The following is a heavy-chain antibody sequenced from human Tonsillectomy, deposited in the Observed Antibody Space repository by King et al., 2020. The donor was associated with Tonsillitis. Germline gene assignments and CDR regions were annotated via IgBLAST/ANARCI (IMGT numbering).Heavy chain of an antibody. J-gene: IGHJ3*02. D-gene: IGHD2-21*02. CDR3: ARGSYCGGDCYPDVAFDI. Sequence: QLQESGSGLVKPSQTLSLTCAVSGGSISSGGYSWSWIRQPPGKGLEWIGYIYHSGSTYYNPSLKSRVTISVDRSKNQFSLKLSSVTAADTAVYYCARGSYCGGDCYPDVAFDIWGQGTMVTVSS. CDR1: GGSISSGGYS. CDR2: IYHSGST. V-gene: IGHV4-30-2*01.